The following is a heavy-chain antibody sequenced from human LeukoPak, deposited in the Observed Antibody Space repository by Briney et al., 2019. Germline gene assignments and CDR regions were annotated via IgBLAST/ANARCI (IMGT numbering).Heavy chain of an antibody. CDR1: GFTFSDHY. D-gene: IGHD3-3*01. CDR3: AKGRYYDFRSGYYKVEAFDI. Sequence: GGSLRLSCAASGFTFSDHYIDWVRQAPGKGLEWVGRSRDKGNSYTTAYAASVRGRFTISRDDSKNSLFLQMNSLRAEDTAVYYCAKGRYYDFRSGYYKVEAFDIWGQGTMVTVSS. J-gene: IGHJ3*02. V-gene: IGHV3-72*01. CDR2: SRDKGNSYTT.